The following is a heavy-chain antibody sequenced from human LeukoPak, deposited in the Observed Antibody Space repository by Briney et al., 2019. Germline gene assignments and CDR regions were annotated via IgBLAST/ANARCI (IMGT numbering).Heavy chain of an antibody. CDR2: IYHSGST. CDR1: GGSISSGGYS. CDR3: ARGVLRVDP. D-gene: IGHD4-17*01. Sequence: SQTLSLTCAVSGGSISSGGYSWSWIRQPPGKGLEWTGYIYHSGSTYYNPSLKSRVTISVDRSKNQFSLKLSSVTAADTAVYYCARGVLRVDPWGQGTLVTVSS. J-gene: IGHJ5*02. V-gene: IGHV4-30-2*01.